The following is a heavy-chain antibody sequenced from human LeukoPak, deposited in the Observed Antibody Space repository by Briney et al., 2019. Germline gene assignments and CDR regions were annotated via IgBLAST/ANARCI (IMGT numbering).Heavy chain of an antibody. J-gene: IGHJ4*02. CDR2: IYYSVNT. CDR3: ARGSGYSTSRPFDY. Sequence: SETLSLTCTVSGGSINSYYWSWIRQPPGKGLGWIGYIYYSVNTNYNPSLKDRVTISADTSNNQFSLKLSSVTAADTAVYYCARGSGYSTSRPFDYWGQGTLVTVSS. V-gene: IGHV4-59*01. CDR1: GGSINSYY. D-gene: IGHD5-12*01.